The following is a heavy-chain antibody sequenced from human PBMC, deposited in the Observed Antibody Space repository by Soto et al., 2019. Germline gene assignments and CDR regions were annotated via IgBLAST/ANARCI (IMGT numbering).Heavy chain of an antibody. D-gene: IGHD3-9*01. CDR1: GGSFSGYY. CDR3: AHGLSDYDILTGYPTYYFDY. V-gene: IGHV4-34*01. Sequence: SETLSLTCAVYGGSFSGYYWSWIRQPPGKGLEWIGEINHSGSTNYNPSLKSRLTITKDTSKNQVVLTMTNIDPVDTATYYCAHGLSDYDILTGYPTYYFDYWGQGTLVTVSS. CDR2: INHSGST. J-gene: IGHJ4*02.